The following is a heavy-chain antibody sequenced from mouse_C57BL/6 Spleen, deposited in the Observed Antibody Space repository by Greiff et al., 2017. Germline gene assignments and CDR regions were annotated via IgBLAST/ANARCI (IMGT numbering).Heavy chain of an antibody. CDR1: GYSITSGYY. D-gene: IGHD2-3*01. V-gene: IGHV3-6*01. CDR2: ISYDGSN. CDR3: ASNDGYYVAWFAY. J-gene: IGHJ3*01. Sequence: EVQLQESGPGLVKPSQSLSLTCSVTGYSITSGYYWNWIRQFPGNKLEWMGYISYDGSNNYNPSLKNRISITRDTSKNQFFLKLNSVTTEDTATYYCASNDGYYVAWFAYWGQGTLVTVSA.